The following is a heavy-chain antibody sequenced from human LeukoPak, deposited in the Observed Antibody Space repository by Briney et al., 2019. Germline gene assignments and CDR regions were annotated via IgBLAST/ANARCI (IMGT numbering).Heavy chain of an antibody. Sequence: GGSLRLSCVASGFIFRNFGMHWVRQAPGKGLEWVAVIWPDGSNEYYADSVEGRFTISRDTSKDTLYLQMNSLRAEDTAVYYCARDQQGVDGVKFYYFDYWGQETLVTVSS. CDR1: GFIFRNFG. CDR2: IWPDGSNE. J-gene: IGHJ4*02. CDR3: ARDQQGVDGVKFYYFDY. V-gene: IGHV3-33*01. D-gene: IGHD6-19*01.